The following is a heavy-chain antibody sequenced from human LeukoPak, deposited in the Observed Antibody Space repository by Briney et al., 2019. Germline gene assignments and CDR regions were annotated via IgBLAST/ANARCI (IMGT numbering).Heavy chain of an antibody. J-gene: IGHJ4*02. Sequence: GGSLRLSCAASGFTFSNAWMSWVRQAPGKGLEWVGRIKSKTDGGTTDYAAPVKGRFTISRDDLKNTLSLQMNNLKSEDTAVYYCTRDDGYFDYWGQGTQVTVSS. CDR1: GFTFSNAW. CDR3: TRDDGYFDY. V-gene: IGHV3-15*01. CDR2: IKSKTDGGTT.